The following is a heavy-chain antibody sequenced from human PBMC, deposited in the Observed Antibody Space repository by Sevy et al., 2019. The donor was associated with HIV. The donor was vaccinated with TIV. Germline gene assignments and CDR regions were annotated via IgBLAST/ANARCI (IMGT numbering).Heavy chain of an antibody. Sequence: SETLSLTCTVSGGSISSYYWSWIRQPAGKGLEWIGRIYTSGSTNYNPSLKSRVTMSVDTSKNQFSLKLSSVTTADTAVHYCARDRPYYYDSSGYYGAGAFDIWGQGTMVTVSS. V-gene: IGHV4-4*07. CDR1: GGSISSYY. D-gene: IGHD3-22*01. CDR3: ARDRPYYYDSSGYYGAGAFDI. CDR2: IYTSGST. J-gene: IGHJ3*02.